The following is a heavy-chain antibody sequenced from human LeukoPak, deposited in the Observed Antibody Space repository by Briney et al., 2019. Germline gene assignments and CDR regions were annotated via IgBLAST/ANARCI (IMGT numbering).Heavy chain of an antibody. CDR1: GGSISSDY. CDR2: IYYTGSA. D-gene: IGHD6-19*01. Sequence: SETLSLTCTVSGGSISSDYWSWIRQPPGKGLEWIGYIYYTGSASYNPSLKSRVTISVDTSKNQFSLKLSSVTAADTAVYYCARVIAVAKYYFDYWGQGTLVTVSS. CDR3: ARVIAVAKYYFDY. V-gene: IGHV4-59*12. J-gene: IGHJ4*02.